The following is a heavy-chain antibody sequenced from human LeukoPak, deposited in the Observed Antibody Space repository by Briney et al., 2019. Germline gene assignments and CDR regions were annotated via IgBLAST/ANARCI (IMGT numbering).Heavy chain of an antibody. CDR1: GYTFTSYS. CDR3: ARPAGRDYYDSSGYVLY. CDR2: ISAYNGNT. J-gene: IGHJ4*02. V-gene: IGHV1-18*01. D-gene: IGHD3-22*01. Sequence: ASVKVSCKASGYTFTSYSINWVRRAPGQGLEGMGRISAYNGNTDYAQKFQGRVTVTTDTSTSTAYMELRSLRLDDTAVYYCARPAGRDYYDSSGYVLYWGQGTRVTVSS.